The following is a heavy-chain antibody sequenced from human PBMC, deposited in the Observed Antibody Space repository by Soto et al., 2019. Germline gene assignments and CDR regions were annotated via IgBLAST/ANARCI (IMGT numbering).Heavy chain of an antibody. CDR3: ASSPRGYCSSTSCRELGNYYGMDV. Sequence: GESLKISCKGSGYSFTSYWISWVRQMPGKGLEWMGRIDPSDSYTNYSPSFQGHVTISADKSISTAYLQWSSLTASDTAMYYCASSPRGYCSSTSCRELGNYYGMDVWGQGTTVTVSS. CDR2: IDPSDSYT. CDR1: GYSFTSYW. V-gene: IGHV5-10-1*01. J-gene: IGHJ6*02. D-gene: IGHD2-2*01.